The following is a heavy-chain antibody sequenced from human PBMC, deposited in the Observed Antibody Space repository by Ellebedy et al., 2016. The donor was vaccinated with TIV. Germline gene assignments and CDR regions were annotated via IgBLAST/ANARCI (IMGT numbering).Heavy chain of an antibody. V-gene: IGHV3-53*01. CDR2: FYSGSST. Sequence: PGGSLRLSCAASGFTVSSNYMSWVRPAPGKGLAWVSVFYSGSSTYYADSVKGRFIISRDNSKNTLYLQMNSLRGEDTAVYYCARGPYSNDWYFERWGRGTLVTVSS. CDR1: GFTVSSNY. CDR3: ARGPYSNDWYFER. D-gene: IGHD6-13*01. J-gene: IGHJ2*01.